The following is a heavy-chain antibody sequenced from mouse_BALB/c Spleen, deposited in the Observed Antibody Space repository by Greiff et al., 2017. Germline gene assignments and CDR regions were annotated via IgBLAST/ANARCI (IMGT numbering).Heavy chain of an antibody. J-gene: IGHJ4*01. D-gene: IGHD2-10*01. Sequence: VQLQQSGPGLVKPSQSLSLTCTATGYSITSDYAWNLIRQFPGNKLEWLGYITYSGSTGYNPSLKSRISITRDTSKNKFFLQLNSVTTEDTATYDCARGSYYDKSYAMDNWGQGTSVTVAS. V-gene: IGHV3-2*02. CDR2: ITYSGST. CDR3: ARGSYYDKSYAMDN. CDR1: GYSITSDYA.